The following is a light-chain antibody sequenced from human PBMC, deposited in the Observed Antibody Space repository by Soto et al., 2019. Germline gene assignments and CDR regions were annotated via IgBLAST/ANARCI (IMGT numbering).Light chain of an antibody. CDR2: AAS. Sequence: EVVMTQSPASLSVSPGERATLSCRASESVSTNLAWYQQKRGQPPRLLIYAASTRATGVPARFSGSGSGTAVTLTISSLQSEDVVVYYCQQYDIATGFVGGTKVEIK. CDR3: QQYDIATG. J-gene: IGKJ4*01. CDR1: ESVSTN. V-gene: IGKV3-15*01.